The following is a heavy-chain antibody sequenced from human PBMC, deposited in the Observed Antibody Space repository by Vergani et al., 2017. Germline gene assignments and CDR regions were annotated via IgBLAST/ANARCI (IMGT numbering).Heavy chain of an antibody. Sequence: EVQLVVSGGGLVQPGRSLRLSCAASGFTFNDYAIHWVLQAPGKGLGWVSSISWNSGAVDYADSVRGRFTISRDNAKNSLFLEMNSLRFEDAAVYYCAREFSGNTVKNYWGQGTLVTVSS. J-gene: IGHJ4*02. CDR3: AREFSGNTVKNY. CDR1: GFTFNDYA. CDR2: ISWNSGAV. V-gene: IGHV3-9*01. D-gene: IGHD4-17*01.